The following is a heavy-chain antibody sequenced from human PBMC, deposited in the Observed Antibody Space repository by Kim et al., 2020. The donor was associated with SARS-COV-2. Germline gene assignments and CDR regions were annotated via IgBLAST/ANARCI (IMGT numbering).Heavy chain of an antibody. CDR1: GFTFSSYG. CDR3: AKDPHSSSWYEGWRRPERFDP. Sequence: GGSLRLSCAASGFTFSSYGMHWVRQAPGKGLEWVAVIWYDGSNKYYADSVKGRFTISRDNSKNTLYLQMNSLRAEDTAVYYCAKDPHSSSWYEGWRRPERFDPWGQGTLVTVSS. D-gene: IGHD6-13*01. CDR2: IWYDGSNK. V-gene: IGHV3-33*06. J-gene: IGHJ5*02.